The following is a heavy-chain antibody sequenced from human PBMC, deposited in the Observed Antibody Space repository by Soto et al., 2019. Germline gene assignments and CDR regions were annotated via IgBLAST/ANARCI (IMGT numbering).Heavy chain of an antibody. CDR3: PRMPTVGSLSWFDP. D-gene: IGHD3-10*01. J-gene: IGHJ5*02. CDR2: MNPGSGDT. V-gene: IGHV1-8*01. Sequence: ASVKVSCKASGYIFTNHDVSWVRQATGQGLEWMGWMNPGSGDTGYAQKFQGRVTMPRDISIATAYMELSSLRSDDTAIYYFPRMPTVGSLSWFDPWGQGTLVTVYS. CDR1: GYIFTNHD.